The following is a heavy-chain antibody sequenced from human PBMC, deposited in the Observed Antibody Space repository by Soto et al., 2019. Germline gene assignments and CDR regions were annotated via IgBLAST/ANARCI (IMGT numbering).Heavy chain of an antibody. J-gene: IGHJ4*02. V-gene: IGHV2-5*02. CDR2: IYWDDDK. CDR1: GFSLTTSGVG. CDR3: AHRPLVRGVKSAYFDF. D-gene: IGHD3-10*01. Sequence: SVPTLVNPMQTLTLTCTFSGFSLTTSGVGVGWVRQPPGKALEWLALIYWDDDKTYRPSLKSRLTITKDTSKNQVVLTMTNMDPVDTAKYFCAHRPLVRGVKSAYFDFWGQGTLVTVSS.